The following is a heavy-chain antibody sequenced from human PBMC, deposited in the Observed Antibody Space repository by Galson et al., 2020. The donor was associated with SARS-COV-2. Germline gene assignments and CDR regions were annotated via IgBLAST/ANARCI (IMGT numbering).Heavy chain of an antibody. CDR1: GYTFTSYG. Sequence: ASVKVSCKASGYTFTSYGISWVRQAPGQGLEWMGWISAYNGNKNYEQKLQGRVTMTTDTSTSTAYMELRSLRSDDTAVYYCARVPLRPYYYYYYYMDVWGKGTTVTVSS. J-gene: IGHJ6*03. CDR2: ISAYNGNK. V-gene: IGHV1-18*01. CDR3: ARVPLRPYYYYYYYMDV.